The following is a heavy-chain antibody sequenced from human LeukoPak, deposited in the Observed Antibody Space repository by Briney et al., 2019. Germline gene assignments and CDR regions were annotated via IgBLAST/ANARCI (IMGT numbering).Heavy chain of an antibody. CDR2: IYSGGST. CDR1: GFTVSSNY. J-gene: IGHJ4*02. CDR3: ARGISSSTCCHFDY. Sequence: GGSLRLSCAVSGFTVSSNYMTWVRQAPGKGLEWVSLIYSGGSTYSADAVKGRFTISRDNSKNTLYLQMNSLRVEDTAVYYCARGISSSTCCHFDYWGQGTLVTVSS. D-gene: IGHD2/OR15-2a*01. V-gene: IGHV3-66*02.